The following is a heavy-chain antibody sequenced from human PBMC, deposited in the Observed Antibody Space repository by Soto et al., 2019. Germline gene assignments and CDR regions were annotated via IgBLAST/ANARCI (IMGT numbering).Heavy chain of an antibody. D-gene: IGHD2-21*02. V-gene: IGHV3-30-3*01. CDR1: GFTFSSYA. J-gene: IGHJ4*02. Sequence: QVQLVESGGGVVQPGRSLRLSCAASGFTFSSYAMHWVRQAPGKGLEWVAVISYDGSNKYYADSVKGRFNSSKNNSKNTLYLQMNSLRAEDTAVYYCARDVHSGGSGGDLYSPLFDYWGQGTLVTVSS. CDR2: ISYDGSNK. CDR3: ARDVHSGGSGGDLYSPLFDY.